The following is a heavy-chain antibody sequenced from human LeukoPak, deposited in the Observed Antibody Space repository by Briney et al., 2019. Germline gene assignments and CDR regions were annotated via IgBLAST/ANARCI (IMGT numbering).Heavy chain of an antibody. CDR1: GYTFTSYY. CDR3: ARDPAYVWGSYRYARFDY. V-gene: IGHV1-2*06. Sequence: GASVKVSCKASGYTFTSYYMHWVRQAPGQGLEWMGRINPNSGGTNYAQKFQGRVTMTRDTSISTAYMELSRLRSDDTAVYYCARDPAYVWGSYRYARFDYWGQGTLVTVSS. CDR2: INPNSGGT. D-gene: IGHD3-16*02. J-gene: IGHJ4*02.